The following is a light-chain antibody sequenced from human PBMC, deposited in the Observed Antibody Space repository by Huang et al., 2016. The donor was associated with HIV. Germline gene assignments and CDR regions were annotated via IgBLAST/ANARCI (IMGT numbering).Light chain of an antibody. V-gene: IGKV1-33*01. J-gene: IGKJ2*01. CDR1: QGINNY. CDR3: QQYEKVPYT. CDR2: NAS. Sequence: DIQMTQSPSSLSASVGNRVTITCQASQGINNYLNWYQQRPGKIPNLLIYNASNLEVGVPWRCSGSGSGSDFSFTISRVQSEDLGIYYCQQYEKVPYTFGQGTSLQIK.